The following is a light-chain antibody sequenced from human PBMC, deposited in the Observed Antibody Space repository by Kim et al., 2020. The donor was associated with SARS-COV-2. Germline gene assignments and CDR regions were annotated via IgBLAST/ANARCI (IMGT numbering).Light chain of an antibody. Sequence: QSALTQPASVSGSPGQSITISCTGTSFDVGTYNLVSWYQHHPGSAPKFIIYEVTKRPSGVSNRVSGSKSRNTASLTISGLQAEDEGDYYCCSYARSRGLVFGTGTQLTVL. CDR2: EVT. V-gene: IGLV2-23*02. J-gene: IGLJ2*01. CDR1: SFDVGTYNL. CDR3: CSYARSRGLV.